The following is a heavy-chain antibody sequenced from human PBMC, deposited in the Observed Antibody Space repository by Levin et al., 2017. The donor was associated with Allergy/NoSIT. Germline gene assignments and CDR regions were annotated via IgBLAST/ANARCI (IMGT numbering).Heavy chain of an antibody. D-gene: IGHD6-13*01. CDR2: IYPGDSDT. V-gene: IGHV5-51*01. J-gene: IGHJ4*02. CDR1: GSSFSSYW. CDR3: ATAKTELATPFDY. Sequence: GESLKISCKGSGSSFSSYWIGRVRQMPGKGLEWMGIIYPGDSDTRYSPSFQGQVTMSADKSTTTAYLQWSSLKASDIAIYYCATAKTELATPFDYWGQGTLVTVSS.